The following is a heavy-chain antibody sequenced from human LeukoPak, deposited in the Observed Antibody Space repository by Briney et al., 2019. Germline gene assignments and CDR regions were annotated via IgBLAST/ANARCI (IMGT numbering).Heavy chain of an antibody. J-gene: IGHJ3*02. Sequence: ASVKVSCKASGYTFTGYYMHWVRQAPGQGLEWMGWINPNSGGTNYAQKFQGRVTMTRDTSISTAYMELSRLRSDDTAVYYCARDSDRSGSYFPRETDAFDIWGQGTMVTVSS. V-gene: IGHV1-2*02. CDR3: ARDSDRSGSYFPRETDAFDI. CDR1: GYTFTGYY. CDR2: INPNSGGT. D-gene: IGHD1-26*01.